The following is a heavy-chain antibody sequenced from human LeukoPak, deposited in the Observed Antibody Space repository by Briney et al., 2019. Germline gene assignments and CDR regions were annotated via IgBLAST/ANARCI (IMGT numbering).Heavy chain of an antibody. D-gene: IGHD5-18*01. CDR2: IYYSGTT. Sequence: KPSETLSLTCTVSGGSFSSYYWSWIRQPPGKGLEWIGYIYYSGTTDYNPSLKSRVTMSVDTSKNQFSLRLTSVTAADTAVYYCARKGDTYGLSRWGQGTLVTVSS. CDR3: ARKGDTYGLSR. V-gene: IGHV4-59*08. J-gene: IGHJ4*02. CDR1: GGSFSSYY.